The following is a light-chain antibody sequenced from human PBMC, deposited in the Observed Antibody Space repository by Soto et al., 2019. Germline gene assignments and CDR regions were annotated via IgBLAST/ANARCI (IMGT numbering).Light chain of an antibody. V-gene: IGKV4-1*01. CDR2: WAS. CDR1: QRVLYSSNNKNY. Sequence: DIVMTQSPDSLAVSLGERATINCKSSQRVLYSSNNKNYLAWYQQKPGQPPKLLIYWASTRESGVPDRFSGSGSGTDFTLTISSLQAEDVAVYHCQHYYSTPYTFGQGTKLEIK. J-gene: IGKJ2*01. CDR3: QHYYSTPYT.